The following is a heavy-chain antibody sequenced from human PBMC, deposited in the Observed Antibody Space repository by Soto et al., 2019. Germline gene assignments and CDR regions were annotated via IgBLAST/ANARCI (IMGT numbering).Heavy chain of an antibody. D-gene: IGHD6-19*01. CDR3: ARVVAVPGFYFDF. V-gene: IGHV3-66*01. CDR2: IYPGGDT. Sequence: GGSLRLSCAASAFTVNSNYMSWVRQAPGKGLEWVSVIYPGGDTFYVDSVKGRFTISRDNSKNTLFLQMNSLRVEDTAVYYCARVVAVPGFYFDFWGQGTLVTVSS. CDR1: AFTVNSNY. J-gene: IGHJ4*02.